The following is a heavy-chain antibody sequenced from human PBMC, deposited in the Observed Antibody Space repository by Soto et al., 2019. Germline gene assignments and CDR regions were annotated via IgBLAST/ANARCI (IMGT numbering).Heavy chain of an antibody. D-gene: IGHD1-20*01. Sequence: EVQVVESGGGLVQPGGSLRLSCAASGFRFSTYWMSWVRQAPGKGLEWMANIKKDANAMYYVDSVKGRFTMSGDSAKNSLFLIMDSLRVEDTAVYYFAAYNTSRHVAFDIWGQGTIVIVST. CDR1: GFRFSTYW. V-gene: IGHV3-7*01. CDR3: AAYNTSRHVAFDI. CDR2: IKKDANAM. J-gene: IGHJ3*02.